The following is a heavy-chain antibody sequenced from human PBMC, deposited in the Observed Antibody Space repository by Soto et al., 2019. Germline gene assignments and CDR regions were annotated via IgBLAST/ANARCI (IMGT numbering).Heavy chain of an antibody. D-gene: IGHD2-21*01. CDR2: IYHTGST. CDR3: ARICGWRGRWMNYFDY. V-gene: IGHV4-31*03. J-gene: IGHJ4*02. Sequence: PSETLSLTCSVSGDPVSSGSYYWTWVRQHPVKGLEWIGYIYHTGSTYYNPSLQSRLIMSIDTSKNQFSLHLYSVTAADTAVYFCARICGWRGRWMNYFDYWGQGTLVTVSS. CDR1: GDPVSSGSYY.